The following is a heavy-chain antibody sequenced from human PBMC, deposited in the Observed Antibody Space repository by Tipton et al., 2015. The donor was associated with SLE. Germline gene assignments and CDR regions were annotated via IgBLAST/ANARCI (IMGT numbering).Heavy chain of an antibody. Sequence: TLSLTCTISGGSISSYYWSWIRQPPGKGLEWIGYIYYSGSTDYNRSLKSRVTISVDTSKNQFSLKLSSVTAADTAVYYCARKDSYYGMDVWGQGTTVTVSS. CDR3: ARKDSYYGMDV. CDR1: GGSISSYY. J-gene: IGHJ6*02. CDR2: IYYSGST. V-gene: IGHV4-59*01.